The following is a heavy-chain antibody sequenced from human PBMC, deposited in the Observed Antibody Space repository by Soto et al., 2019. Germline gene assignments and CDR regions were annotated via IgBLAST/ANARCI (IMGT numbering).Heavy chain of an antibody. D-gene: IGHD6-6*01. CDR3: ARANQLVRVLDY. V-gene: IGHV4-59*01. J-gene: IGHJ4*02. Sequence: PSETLSLTCTVSGGSISSYYWSWIRQPPGKGLEWIGYIYYSGSTNYNPSLKSRVTISVDTSKNQFSLKLSSVTAADTAVYYCARANQLVRVLDYWGQGTLVTVSS. CDR1: GGSISSYY. CDR2: IYYSGST.